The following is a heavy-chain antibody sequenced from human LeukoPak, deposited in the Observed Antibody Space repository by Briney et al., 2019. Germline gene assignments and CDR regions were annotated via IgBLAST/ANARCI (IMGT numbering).Heavy chain of an antibody. J-gene: IGHJ3*02. V-gene: IGHV2-5*02. CDR1: GFSLRTSGVG. D-gene: IGHD3-10*01. Sequence: SGPTLVNPTQTLTLTCTFSGFSLRTSGVGVGWMRHPPGKALEWLAVIFWDDDKRYSPSLKSRLTITKDTAKNQVVLKMIDMDPVDTATYYCARPYYYGSGYYASAFDIWGQGTMVTVSS. CDR2: IFWDDDK. CDR3: ARPYYYGSGYYASAFDI.